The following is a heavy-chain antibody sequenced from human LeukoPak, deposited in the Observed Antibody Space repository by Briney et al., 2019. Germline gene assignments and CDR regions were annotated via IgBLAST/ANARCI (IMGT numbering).Heavy chain of an antibody. J-gene: IGHJ4*02. CDR1: GFTFSSYA. CDR2: ISAGGVSLFSGSGSAA. Sequence: PAGGSLRLSCAASGFTFSSYAMIWVRQAPGKGPQWVSVISAGGVSLFSGSGSAAYYADSVGGRFTISRDNSKNTLYLQMNSLRADDTAVYYCAKMSGVVWFGELRLPFDSWGQGTVVTVSS. CDR3: AKMSGVVWFGELRLPFDS. V-gene: IGHV3-23*01. D-gene: IGHD3-10*01.